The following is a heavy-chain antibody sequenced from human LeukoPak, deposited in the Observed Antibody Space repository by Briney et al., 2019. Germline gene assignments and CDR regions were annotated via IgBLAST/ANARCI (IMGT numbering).Heavy chain of an antibody. V-gene: IGHV3-48*01. D-gene: IGHD5-12*01. CDR1: GFTFSSYS. J-gene: IGHJ6*02. CDR2: ISSSSSTI. Sequence: GGSLRLSCAASGFTFSSYSMNWVRQAPGKGLEWVSYISSSSSTIYYADSVKGRFTISRDNAKNSLYLQMNSLRAEDTAVYYCARDRDPGIRGYSGYGAYHYGLDVWGQGTTVSVSS. CDR3: ARDRDPGIRGYSGYGAYHYGLDV.